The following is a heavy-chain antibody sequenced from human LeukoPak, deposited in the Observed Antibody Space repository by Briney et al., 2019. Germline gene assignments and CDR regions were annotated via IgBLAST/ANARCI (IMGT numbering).Heavy chain of an antibody. V-gene: IGHV3-21*04. Sequence: RGSLRLSCAASGFTFSSYSMNWVRQAPGKGLEWVSAINSDSYYTYYADSVQGRFTISRDNSKNTLYLQMNSLRAEDTALYYCANFVDTSMGGNDYWGQGTLVTVSS. D-gene: IGHD5-18*01. CDR3: ANFVDTSMGGNDY. CDR2: INSDSYYT. J-gene: IGHJ4*02. CDR1: GFTFSSYS.